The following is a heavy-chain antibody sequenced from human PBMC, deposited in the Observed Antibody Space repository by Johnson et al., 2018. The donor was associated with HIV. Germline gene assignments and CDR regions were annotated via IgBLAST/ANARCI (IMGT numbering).Heavy chain of an antibody. Sequence: QVQLVESGGGVVQPGGSLRLSCAASGFTFSSYGMHWVRQAPGKGLEWVAVISYDGSNKYYADSVKGRFTISRDNSKNTLYLKMNSLRAEDTAVYYCARDSGVDAFDIWGQGTMVTVSS. CDR3: ARDSGVDAFDI. D-gene: IGHD3-10*01. CDR1: GFTFSSYG. V-gene: IGHV3-30*19. CDR2: ISYDGSNK. J-gene: IGHJ3*02.